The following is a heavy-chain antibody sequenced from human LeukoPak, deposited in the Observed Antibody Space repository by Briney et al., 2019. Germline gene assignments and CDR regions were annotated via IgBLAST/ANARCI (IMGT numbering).Heavy chain of an antibody. CDR2: ISYDGVDK. V-gene: IGHV3-30-3*01. D-gene: IGHD5-18*01. J-gene: IGHJ3*01. Sequence: GGSLRLSCAASQFIFNNYAMSWVRQAPGKGLEWVASISYDGVDKYYADSLKGRFTMSRDNSKNSVYLQMDSLRVEDTATYYCAKDVDTVMDWANDAFDVWGQGTMVIVSS. CDR1: QFIFNNYA. CDR3: AKDVDTVMDWANDAFDV.